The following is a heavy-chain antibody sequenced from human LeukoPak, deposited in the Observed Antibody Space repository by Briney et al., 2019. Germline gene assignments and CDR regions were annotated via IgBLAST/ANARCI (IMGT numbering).Heavy chain of an antibody. J-gene: IGHJ4*02. V-gene: IGHV4-31*03. CDR2: IYYSGST. CDR1: GGSISSGDYY. CDR3: AREGGSGSLDY. Sequence: PSQTLSLTCSVSGGSISSGDYYWSWIRQLPGKGLEWIGYIYYSGSTYYNPSLKSRVVISVDTSKNQFSLKLISVTAADTAVYYCAREGGSGSLDYWGQGTLVTVCS. D-gene: IGHD3-10*01.